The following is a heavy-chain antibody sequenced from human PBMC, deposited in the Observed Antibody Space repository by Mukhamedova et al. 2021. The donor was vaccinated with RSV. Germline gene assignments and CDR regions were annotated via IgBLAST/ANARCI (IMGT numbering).Heavy chain of an antibody. Sequence: SWVRQAPGKGLEWVGRIKSKSDGGTTDSAAPVKGRFTISRDDSKNTLYLQMNSLKTEDTAVYYCTTEVFRSSWYDDYRGQGTLVTV. D-gene: IGHD6-13*01. V-gene: IGHV3-15*01. CDR3: TTEVFRSSWYDDY. J-gene: IGHJ4*02. CDR2: IKSKSDGGTT.